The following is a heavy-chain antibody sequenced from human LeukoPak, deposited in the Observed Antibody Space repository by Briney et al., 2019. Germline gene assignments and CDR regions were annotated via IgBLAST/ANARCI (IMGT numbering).Heavy chain of an antibody. J-gene: IGHJ5*02. CDR2: FYNSGST. CDR1: GGSINTYY. D-gene: IGHD1-1*01. CDR3: ARDSMRIQTGTTP. V-gene: IGHV4-59*12. Sequence: PSETLSLTCSVSGGSINTYYWSRIRQPPGKRLEWIAYFYNSGSTNYNPSLKSRVTISVDTSKNQFSLKLTSLTAADTALYFCARDSMRIQTGTTPWGQGTLVTVSS.